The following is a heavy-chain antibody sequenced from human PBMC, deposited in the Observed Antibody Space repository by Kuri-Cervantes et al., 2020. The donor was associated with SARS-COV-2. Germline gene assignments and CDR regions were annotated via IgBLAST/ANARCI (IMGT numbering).Heavy chain of an antibody. CDR2: IYTGGTT. Sequence: GSLRLSCTVSGGSISEGTTYYWAWIREPPGKGLACIDSIYTGGTTYYDPTLKSLTTKAEDTSKNQFPRNLTSVTDADTSVYYCARRPGGRGASCGATRCWGWFDPWGQGTLVTVSS. CDR3: ARRPGGRGASCGATRCWGWFDP. CDR1: GGSISEGTTYY. D-gene: IGHD2-21*01. J-gene: IGHJ5*02. V-gene: IGHV4-39*01.